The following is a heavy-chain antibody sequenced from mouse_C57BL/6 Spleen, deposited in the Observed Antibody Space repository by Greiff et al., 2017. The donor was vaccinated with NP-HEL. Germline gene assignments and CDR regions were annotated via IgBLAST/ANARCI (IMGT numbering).Heavy chain of an antibody. Sequence: EVQGVESGGGLVQPGGSLSLSCAASGFTFTDSYMSWVRQPPGKALEWLGFIRNKANGYTTEYSASVKGRFTISRDNSQRILYLQMNALRAEDSATYYWARYMGLRAYAMDYWGQGTSVTVSS. D-gene: IGHD2-4*01. CDR3: ARYMGLRAYAMDY. CDR2: IRNKANGYTT. V-gene: IGHV7-3*01. CDR1: GFTFTDSY. J-gene: IGHJ4*01.